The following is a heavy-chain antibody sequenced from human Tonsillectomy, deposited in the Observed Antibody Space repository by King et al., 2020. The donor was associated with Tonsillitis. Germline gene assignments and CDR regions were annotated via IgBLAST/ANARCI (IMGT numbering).Heavy chain of an antibody. CDR1: GFIMNSYA. D-gene: IGHD1-1*01. Sequence: VQLVESGGDLVQPGGSLRLSCAVSGFIMNSYAMNWVRQAPGKGLEWITGISGRAGKTYYADSVKGRFTISRDTSKNTLYLQMNGLGAEDTALYYCAKRSGDNFGPLDYWGQGTLVAVSS. CDR2: ISGRAGKT. J-gene: IGHJ4*02. V-gene: IGHV3-23*04. CDR3: AKRSGDNFGPLDY.